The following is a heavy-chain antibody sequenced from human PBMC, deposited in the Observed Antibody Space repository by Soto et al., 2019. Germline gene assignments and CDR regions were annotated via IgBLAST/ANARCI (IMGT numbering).Heavy chain of an antibody. J-gene: IGHJ5*02. Sequence: TSETLSLTCAVYGESFSGHFWSWIRQSPGKGLEWIGESNDSGRTNNNPSLKSRVSISVDTPRKEFSLKMTSLTAADTAVYFCARGRSYYGSGTYAPNSHWFDAWGQGTLVTVSS. CDR1: GESFSGHF. V-gene: IGHV4-34*01. D-gene: IGHD3-10*01. CDR2: SNDSGRT. CDR3: ARGRSYYGSGTYAPNSHWFDA.